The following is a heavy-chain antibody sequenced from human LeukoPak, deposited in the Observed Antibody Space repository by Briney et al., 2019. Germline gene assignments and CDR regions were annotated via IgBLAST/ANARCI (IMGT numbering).Heavy chain of an antibody. Sequence: ASVKVSCKASGYTFTPCGINWVRQAPGQGLEWMGWISTYNGNTNYAQKFQGRVTMTTDTSTTTAYMELRSLRSDDTAVYYCARDGPTLGYCSSTRCYFSHWGQGTLVTVSS. V-gene: IGHV1-18*01. D-gene: IGHD2-2*03. CDR2: ISTYNGNT. CDR1: GYTFTPCG. CDR3: ARDGPTLGYCSSTRCYFSH. J-gene: IGHJ4*02.